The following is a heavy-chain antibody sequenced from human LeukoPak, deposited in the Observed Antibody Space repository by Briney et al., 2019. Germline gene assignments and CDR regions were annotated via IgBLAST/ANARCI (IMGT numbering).Heavy chain of an antibody. D-gene: IGHD6-6*01. Sequence: GGSLRLSCAASGFTFSAYWMHWVRQAPGKGLVWVSRINPDGSRTTYADSVKGRFTISRDNAENTVYLQMNSLRAEDTAVYYCARVLSGSWDWFDPWGQGTLVTVSS. J-gene: IGHJ5*02. CDR1: GFTFSAYW. V-gene: IGHV3-74*01. CDR3: ARVLSGSWDWFDP. CDR2: INPDGSRT.